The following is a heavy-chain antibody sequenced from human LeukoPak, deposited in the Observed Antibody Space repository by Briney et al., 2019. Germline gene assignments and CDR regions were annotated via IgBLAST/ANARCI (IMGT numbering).Heavy chain of an antibody. CDR1: GGSIDSTNY. V-gene: IGHV4-39*01. J-gene: IGHJ3*02. CDR3: ARRRATAIRFVQPSPKQDAFDI. Sequence: SGTLSLTCGDPGGSIDSTNYWGWFRQPPGKGLKWIGSISYTGNPYYTQSLKSRVTISLDTSKSQFSLKLTSVTAADTAVYYCARRRATAIRFVQPSPKQDAFDIWGQGTMTTVSS. D-gene: IGHD2-21*02. CDR2: ISYTGNP.